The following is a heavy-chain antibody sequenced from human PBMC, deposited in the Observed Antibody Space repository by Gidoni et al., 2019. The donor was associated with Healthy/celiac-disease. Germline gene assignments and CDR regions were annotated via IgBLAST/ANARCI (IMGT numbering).Heavy chain of an antibody. CDR2: IVPSDSYT. J-gene: IGHJ4*02. V-gene: IGHV5-10-1*03. CDR1: GSSFTSYW. D-gene: IGHD5-12*01. CDR3: ARLLKVFTAGGGGYDY. Sequence: EVQLVQSGAGVKKPGESRRISCTGSGSSFTSYWISWVRQMPWKGLEWMGRIVPSDSYTNYSPSFQGHVTTSADKSISTAYLQWSSLKASDTALYYCARLLKVFTAGGGGYDYWGQGTLVTVSS.